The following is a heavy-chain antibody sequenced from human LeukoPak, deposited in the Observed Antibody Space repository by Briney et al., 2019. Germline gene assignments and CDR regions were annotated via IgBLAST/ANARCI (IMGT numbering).Heavy chain of an antibody. D-gene: IGHD1-26*01. V-gene: IGHV3-30*02. CDR2: IRYDGSDK. CDR1: GFTFSSYG. J-gene: IGHJ5*02. Sequence: PGGSLRLSCAASGFTFSSYGMHWVRQAPGKGLEWVAFIRYDGSDKFYADSVKGRFTISRDDSKNTLCLQMNSLRAEDTAVYYCAKRPSIIVGVSNWFDPWGQGTLVTVSS. CDR3: AKRPSIIVGVSNWFDP.